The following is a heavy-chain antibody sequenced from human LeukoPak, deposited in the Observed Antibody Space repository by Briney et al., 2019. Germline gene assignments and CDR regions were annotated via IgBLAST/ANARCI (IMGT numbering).Heavy chain of an antibody. CDR2: IYHSGST. CDR3: ARRVVTIGDDAFDI. D-gene: IGHD3-22*01. Sequence: SETLSLTCAVSGYSISSGYYWGLIRQPPGKGLEWIGSIYHSGSTYYNPSLKSRVTISVHTSKNQFSLKLTSVTAADTAVYFCARRVVTIGDDAFDIWGQGTMVTVSS. CDR1: GYSISSGYY. V-gene: IGHV4-38-2*01. J-gene: IGHJ3*02.